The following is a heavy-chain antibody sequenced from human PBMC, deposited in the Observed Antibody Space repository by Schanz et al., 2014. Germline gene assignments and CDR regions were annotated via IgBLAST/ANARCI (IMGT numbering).Heavy chain of an antibody. CDR1: GLIFSTYT. CDR3: ARGIITMVRGGDVGAFDI. D-gene: IGHD3-10*01. V-gene: IGHV3-48*01. CDR2: ISFSGNTI. J-gene: IGHJ3*02. Sequence: EVQLVESGGGLVRPGGSLRLSCTTSGLIFSTYTLNWVRQAPGKGLEWISYISFSGNTIYYADSVKGRFTISRDNAKNSVFLQMNRLRAEDTAVYYCARGIITMVRGGDVGAFDIWGQGTMVTVSS.